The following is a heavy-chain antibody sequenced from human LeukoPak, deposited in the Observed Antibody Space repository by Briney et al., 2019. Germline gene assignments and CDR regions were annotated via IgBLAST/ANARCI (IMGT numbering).Heavy chain of an antibody. CDR3: ARRGGRGVYYGMDV. J-gene: IGHJ6*02. CDR2: IYYSGST. Sequence: QPSETLSLTCTVSGGSISSYYWSWIRQPPGKGLEWIGYIYYSGSTNYNPSLKSRVTISGDTSKNQFSLKLSSVTAADTAVYYCARRGGRGVYYGMDVWGQGTTVTVSS. V-gene: IGHV4-59*01. D-gene: IGHD3-10*01. CDR1: GGSISSYY.